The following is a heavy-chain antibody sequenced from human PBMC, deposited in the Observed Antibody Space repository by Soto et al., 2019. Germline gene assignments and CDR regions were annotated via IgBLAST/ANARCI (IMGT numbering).Heavy chain of an antibody. CDR1: GGTLKSYV. Sequence: QVQLEQSGAEVEKPGSSVKVSCKPSGGTLKSYVLNWVRQAPGQGLEWMGGIIPFLGSADYAQKFQDRVRITADESTSTAYLELSSLRSEDSAVYYCAGTQFDTSGYYPSGLELWGQGTLVTVAS. J-gene: IGHJ4*02. V-gene: IGHV1-69*01. CDR2: IIPFLGSA. CDR3: AGTQFDTSGYYPSGLEL. D-gene: IGHD3-22*01.